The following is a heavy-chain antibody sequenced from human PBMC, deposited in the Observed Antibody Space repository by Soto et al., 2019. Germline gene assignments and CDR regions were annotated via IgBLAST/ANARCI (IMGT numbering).Heavy chain of an antibody. CDR2: IYYSGST. V-gene: IGHV4-39*01. CDR1: GGSISSSSYY. CDR3: ARPHYDILTGYPMWFDP. Sequence: SETLSLTCTVSGGSISSSSYYWGWIRQPPGKGLEWIGSIYYSGSTYYNPSLKSRVTISVDTSKNQFSLKLSSVTAADTAVYYCARPHYDILTGYPMWFDPWGQGTLVTVSS. J-gene: IGHJ5*02. D-gene: IGHD3-9*01.